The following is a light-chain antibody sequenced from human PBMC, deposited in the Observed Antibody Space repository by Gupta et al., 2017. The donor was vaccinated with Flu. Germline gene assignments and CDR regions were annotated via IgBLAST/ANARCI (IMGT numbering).Light chain of an antibody. CDR3: QQRSNWPPSIT. V-gene: IGKV3-11*01. J-gene: IGKJ5*01. Sequence: EIVLTQSPATLSLSPGERATLSCRASQSVSSYLAWYQQKPGQAPRLLIYDASNRATGITARFSGSGSGTDFTLTIISLEPEDFAVYSCQQRSNWPPSITLGKGTRRRLN. CDR1: QSVSSY. CDR2: DAS.